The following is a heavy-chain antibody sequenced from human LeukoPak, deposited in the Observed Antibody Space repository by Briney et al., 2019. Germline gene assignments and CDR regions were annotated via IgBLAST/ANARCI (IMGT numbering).Heavy chain of an antibody. J-gene: IGHJ4*02. V-gene: IGHV3-23*01. D-gene: IGHD1-26*01. CDR1: ALPPSNYA. CDR2: ISGGGDST. CDR3: AKTWATSKYYFDF. Sequence: GGSLRLSCAASALPPSNYAMNWVRQAPGRGLEWVSGISGGGDSTYYADSVKGRFTISRDNSKNTLYLQTNSLRAEDTAVYYCAKTWATSKYYFDFWGQGTLVTVSS.